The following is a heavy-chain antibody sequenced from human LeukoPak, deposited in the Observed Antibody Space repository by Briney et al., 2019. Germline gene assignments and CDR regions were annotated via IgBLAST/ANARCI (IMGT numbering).Heavy chain of an antibody. Sequence: PGWSLRLSCAASVFPFICYEIQWVRQAPARGQAWVSDIVNVGSTIYYADYAKGRFTISRDNAKNSLFLQMIRLRVEDTAVYYCAREVRVPRMAFDVWGQGTMVSVTS. CDR2: IVNVGSTI. CDR3: AREVRVPRMAFDV. CDR1: VFPFICYE. D-gene: IGHD1-14*01. J-gene: IGHJ3*01. V-gene: IGHV3-48*03.